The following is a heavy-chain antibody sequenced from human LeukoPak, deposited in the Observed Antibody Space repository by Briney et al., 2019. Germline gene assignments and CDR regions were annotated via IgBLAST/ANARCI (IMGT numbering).Heavy chain of an antibody. CDR2: IIPIFGTA. CDR3: ASTYCSSTSCYMDWFDP. V-gene: IGHV1-69*13. J-gene: IGHJ5*02. Sequence: ASVKVSCKASGYTLTSYGISWVRQAPGQGLEWMGGIIPIFGTANYAQKFQGRVTITADESTSTAYMELSSLRSEDTAVYYCASTYCSSTSCYMDWFDPWGQGTLVTVSS. D-gene: IGHD2-2*02. CDR1: GYTLTSYG.